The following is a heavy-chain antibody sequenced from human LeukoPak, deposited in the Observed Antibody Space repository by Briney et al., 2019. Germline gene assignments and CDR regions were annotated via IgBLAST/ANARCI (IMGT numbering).Heavy chain of an antibody. CDR1: GYTLTELS. V-gene: IGHV1-24*01. D-gene: IGHD2-2*01. CDR3: ATGPDPDCSSTSCSLDY. Sequence: ASVKVSCKVSGYTLTELSMHWVRQAPGKGLEWMGGFDPEDGETIYAQKFQGRVTMTEDTSTDTAYMELSSLRSEDTAVYYCATGPDPDCSSTSCSLDYWGQGTLVTVSS. J-gene: IGHJ4*02. CDR2: FDPEDGET.